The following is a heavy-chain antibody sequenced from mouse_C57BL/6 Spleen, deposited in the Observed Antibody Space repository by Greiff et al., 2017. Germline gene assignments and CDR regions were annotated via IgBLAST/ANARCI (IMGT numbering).Heavy chain of an antibody. CDR3: ARERYYGSSYVSFAY. CDR1: GFTFSDYG. Sequence: EVQVVESGGGLVKPGGSLKLSCAASGFTFSDYGMHWVRQAPEKGLEWVAYISSGSSTIYYADTVKGRFTISRDNAKNTLFLQMTSLRSEDTAMYYCARERYYGSSYVSFAYWGQGTLVTVSA. D-gene: IGHD1-1*01. V-gene: IGHV5-17*01. CDR2: ISSGSSTI. J-gene: IGHJ3*01.